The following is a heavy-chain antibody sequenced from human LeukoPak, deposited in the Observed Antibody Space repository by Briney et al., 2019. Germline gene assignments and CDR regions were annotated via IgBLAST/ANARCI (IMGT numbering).Heavy chain of an antibody. V-gene: IGHV1-46*01. Sequence: ASVKLSCKSSGYSFTSYYMHWVRHAPGQGLEWMGLINPSGSSTTYAQRFQGRVTMTRDISTSTDYMELTSLTSDDTAMYYCARDNSVGETAWWFDPWGQGTLVTVSS. CDR1: GYSFTSYY. D-gene: IGHD1-26*01. CDR3: ARDNSVGETAWWFDP. CDR2: INPSGSST. J-gene: IGHJ5*02.